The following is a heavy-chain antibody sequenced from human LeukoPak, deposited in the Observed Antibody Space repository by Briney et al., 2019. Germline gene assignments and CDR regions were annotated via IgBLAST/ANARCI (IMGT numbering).Heavy chain of an antibody. CDR1: GGSISSYY. CDR2: IYYSGST. J-gene: IGHJ4*02. V-gene: IGHV4-59*01. CDR3: ARGVKGSLDY. Sequence: PSETLSLTCTVSGGSISSYYWSWIRQPPGKGLEWIGYIYYSGSTNYNPSLKSRFTISVDTSKNQFSLKLSSVTAADTAVYYCARGVKGSLDYWGQGTLVTVSS. D-gene: IGHD3-10*01.